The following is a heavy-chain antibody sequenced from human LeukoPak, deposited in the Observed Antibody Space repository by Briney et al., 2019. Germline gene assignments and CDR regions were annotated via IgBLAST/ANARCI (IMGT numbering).Heavy chain of an antibody. CDR1: GFTFSSYS. V-gene: IGHV3-21*01. CDR2: ISSSSSYL. J-gene: IGHJ6*02. D-gene: IGHD3-3*01. Sequence: GGSLRLSCAASGFTFSSYSMNWVRQAPGKGLEWVSSISSSSSYLYYADSVKGRFTISRDNAKNSLYLQMNSLRAEDTAVYYCARALYYDFWSGSLDVWGQGTTVTVSS. CDR3: ARALYYDFWSGSLDV.